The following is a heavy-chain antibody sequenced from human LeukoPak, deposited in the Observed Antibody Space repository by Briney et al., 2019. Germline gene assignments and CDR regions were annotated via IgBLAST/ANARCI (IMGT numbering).Heavy chain of an antibody. D-gene: IGHD6-13*01. CDR2: IYPVDSDT. CDR1: GYRFTSYS. CDR3: ARRGSSSWYKVNPGPLDY. Sequence: GESLQISCKGSGYRFTSYSIAWVPRLPGKGLEWMGIIYPVDSDTTYSPSFQDQVTISAGKSISPASLQWSSLTASDTAMYHCARRGSSSWYKVNPGPLDYWGQGTLVTVSS. V-gene: IGHV5-51*01. J-gene: IGHJ4*02.